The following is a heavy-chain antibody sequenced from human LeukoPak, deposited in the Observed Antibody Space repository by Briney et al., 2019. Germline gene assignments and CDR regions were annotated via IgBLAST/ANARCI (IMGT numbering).Heavy chain of an antibody. D-gene: IGHD1-26*01. CDR3: ARARSGGYYYYYMDV. V-gene: IGHV4-38-2*02. J-gene: IGHJ6*03. Sequence: SETLSLTCPVSGYSISSGYYWGWMRQPPGKGLEWIGSIYHSGSTYYNPSLKSRVTISVDTSKNQFSLKLSSVTAADTAVYYCARARSGGYYYYYMDVWGKGTTVTVSS. CDR2: IYHSGST. CDR1: GYSISSGYY.